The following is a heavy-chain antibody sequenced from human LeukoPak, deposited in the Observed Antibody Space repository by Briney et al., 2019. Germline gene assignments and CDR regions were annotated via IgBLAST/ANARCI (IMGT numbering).Heavy chain of an antibody. CDR3: ARTTGAYYDFWSGYRFDAFDI. J-gene: IGHJ3*02. Sequence: ASVKVSCKASGGTFTGYYMHWVRQAPGQGLEWMGWINPNSGGTNYAQKFQGRVTMTRDTSISTAYMELSRLRSDDTAVYYCARTTGAYYDFWSGYRFDAFDIWGQGTMVTVSS. CDR1: GGTFTGYY. CDR2: INPNSGGT. V-gene: IGHV1-2*02. D-gene: IGHD3-3*01.